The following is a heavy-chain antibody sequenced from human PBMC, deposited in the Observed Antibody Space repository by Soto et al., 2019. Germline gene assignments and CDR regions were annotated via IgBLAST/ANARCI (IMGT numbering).Heavy chain of an antibody. J-gene: IGHJ4*02. Sequence: EVQLLESGGGLAQPGGSVRLSYAASGFSFDEYAMTWVRQAAGKGLEWVSAISGSGDNTYYADSVKGRFTISRDNSKNTLYLQLNSLRAEDTAVYYCAKGYYSGYDLAYFDYWGQGTLVTVSS. CDR1: GFSFDEYA. V-gene: IGHV3-23*01. CDR3: AKGYYSGYDLAYFDY. D-gene: IGHD5-12*01. CDR2: ISGSGDNT.